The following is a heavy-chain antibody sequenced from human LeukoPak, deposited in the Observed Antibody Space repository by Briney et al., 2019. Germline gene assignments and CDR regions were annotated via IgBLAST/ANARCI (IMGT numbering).Heavy chain of an antibody. J-gene: IGHJ3*02. CDR2: IHYSGTT. D-gene: IGHD3-16*02. Sequence: SETLSLTCTVSGGPISSSSYYWGWMRQPPGEGLEWIGSIHYSGTTYYNPSLKSRVTISVDTSKNQFSLKLSSVTAADTAVYYCARSLQGPYDYFWGSYRVDAFDIWGQGTMVTVFS. CDR3: ARSLQGPYDYFWGSYRVDAFDI. CDR1: GGPISSSSYY. V-gene: IGHV4-39*07.